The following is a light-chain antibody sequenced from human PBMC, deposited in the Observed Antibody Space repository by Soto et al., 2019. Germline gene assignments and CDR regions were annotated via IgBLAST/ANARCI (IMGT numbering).Light chain of an antibody. J-gene: IGLJ1*01. Sequence: SVLTQPPSVSEAPRQRVTISCSGSSSNIGNNAVNWYQQRPGKAPKLLIYYDDLLPSGVSDRFSGSKSGTSASLAISGLQSEDEADYYCAAWDDSLNGYVFGTGTKLTVL. CDR1: SSNIGNNA. CDR2: YDD. V-gene: IGLV1-36*01. CDR3: AAWDDSLNGYV.